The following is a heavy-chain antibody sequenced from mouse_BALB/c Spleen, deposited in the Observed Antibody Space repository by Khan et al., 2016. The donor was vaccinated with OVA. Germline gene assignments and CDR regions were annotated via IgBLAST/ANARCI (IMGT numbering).Heavy chain of an antibody. CDR2: IYWDDDK. V-gene: IGHV8-12*01. Sequence: QVQLKESGPGILQPSQTLSLTCSFSGFSLSASGMGVSWIRQPSGKGLEWLAHIYWDDDKRYNTSLKSRLTISKENSSNQVYLKITSVDTADTATYYCARREELQPWFADWDQGTLVPVSA. CDR3: ARREELQPWFAD. J-gene: IGHJ3*01. CDR1: GFSLSASGMG. D-gene: IGHD1-1*01.